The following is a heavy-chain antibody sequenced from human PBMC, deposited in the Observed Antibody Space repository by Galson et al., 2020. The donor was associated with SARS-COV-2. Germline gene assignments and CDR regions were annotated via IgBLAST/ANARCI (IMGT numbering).Heavy chain of an antibody. J-gene: IGHJ3*01. CDR2: ISHHRADK. V-gene: IGHV3-30-3*01. D-gene: IGHD3-9*01. CDR3: AKITGRYFGAFHF. Sequence: TGGSLRLSCVASGFQFGDYAMHWVRQPPGKGLEWVARISHHRADKYYADSVKGRLTVSRDNSTNTLCLQIGSLRPEDTAVYFRAKITGRYFGAFHFWGRGTKVTVSS. CDR1: GFQFGDYA.